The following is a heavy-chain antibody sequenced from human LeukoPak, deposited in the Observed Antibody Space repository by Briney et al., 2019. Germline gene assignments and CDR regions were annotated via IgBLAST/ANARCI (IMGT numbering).Heavy chain of an antibody. Sequence: GGSLRLSCAASGFTFSSYAMSWVRQAPGKGLEWVANIKQDGSEKYYVDSVKGRFTISRDNAKNSLYLQMNSLRAEDTAVYYCARGAMRWLQTHYFDYWGQGTLVTVSS. V-gene: IGHV3-7*01. CDR1: GFTFSSYA. CDR2: IKQDGSEK. J-gene: IGHJ4*02. D-gene: IGHD5-24*01. CDR3: ARGAMRWLQTHYFDY.